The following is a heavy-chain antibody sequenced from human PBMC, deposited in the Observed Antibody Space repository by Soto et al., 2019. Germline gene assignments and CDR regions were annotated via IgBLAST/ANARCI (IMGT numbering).Heavy chain of an antibody. CDR2: IRGSGDTT. CDR3: AKDESSYAKDL. CDR1: GFTFSSYS. J-gene: IGHJ5*02. V-gene: IGHV3-23*01. D-gene: IGHD1-26*01. Sequence: PGGSLRLSCAASGFTFSSYSMTWVRQAPGKGLEWVSSIRGSGDTTYYADSVKGRFTISRDNSKNTLYLQMNSLRVEDTAVYYCAKDESSYAKDLWGQGTLVTVSS.